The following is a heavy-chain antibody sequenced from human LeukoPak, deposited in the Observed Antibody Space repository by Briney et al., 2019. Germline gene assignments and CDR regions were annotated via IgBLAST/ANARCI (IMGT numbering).Heavy chain of an antibody. CDR3: ARGDWWY. V-gene: IGHV4-59*01. Sequence: SETLSLTCTVSGGSISSYYWSWIRQPPGKGLEWIGYIYYSGSTNYNPSLKSRVTISVDTSKNQFSLKLSSVTAADTAVYYCARGDWWYWGQGTLVTVSS. CDR2: IYYSGST. J-gene: IGHJ4*02. D-gene: IGHD2-8*02. CDR1: GGSISSYY.